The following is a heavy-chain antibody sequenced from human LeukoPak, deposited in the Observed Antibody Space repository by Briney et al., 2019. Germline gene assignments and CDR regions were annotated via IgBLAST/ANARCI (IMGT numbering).Heavy chain of an antibody. D-gene: IGHD5-18*01. CDR2: IFIDGSAT. CDR3: AIGDKYGYPK. Sequence: GASLRLSCAASGLSISSNSMHWVRQGPGKGLVWVSRIFIDGSATSYADSVKGRFTISRDNAKNTLYLQMNSLRVEDTAVYYCAIGDKYGYPKWGQGTLVTVST. V-gene: IGHV3-74*01. CDR1: GLSISSNS. J-gene: IGHJ4*02.